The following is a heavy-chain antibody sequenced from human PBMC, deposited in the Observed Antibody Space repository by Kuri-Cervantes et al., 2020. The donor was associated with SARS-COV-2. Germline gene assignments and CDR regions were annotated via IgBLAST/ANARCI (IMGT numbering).Heavy chain of an antibody. V-gene: IGHV3-64*01. J-gene: IGHJ6*03. CDR3: AKDRDTSGYYYYYMDV. CDR2: ISDNGGST. D-gene: IGHD3-22*01. CDR1: GFTFSRNA. Sequence: GESLKISCASSGFTFSRNAMHWVRQAPGKGLEYVSSISDNGGSTYYANSVKGRFTISRDNSKNTLYLQMDNLRAEDMAVYYCAKDRDTSGYYYYYMDVWGKGTPVTVSS.